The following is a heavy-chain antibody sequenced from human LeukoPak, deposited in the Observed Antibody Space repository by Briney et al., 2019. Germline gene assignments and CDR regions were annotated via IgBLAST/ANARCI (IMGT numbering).Heavy chain of an antibody. J-gene: IGHJ5*02. CDR3: AKAGYYDSSGYYYA. V-gene: IGHV3-30*18. D-gene: IGHD3-22*01. Sequence: PGGFLRLSCAASGFTFSSYGMHWVRQAPGKGLEWGAVISYDGSNKYYADSVKGRFTISRDNSKNTLYLQVNSLRAEDTAVYYCAKAGYYDSSGYYYAWGQGSLVTVSS. CDR1: GFTFSSYG. CDR2: ISYDGSNK.